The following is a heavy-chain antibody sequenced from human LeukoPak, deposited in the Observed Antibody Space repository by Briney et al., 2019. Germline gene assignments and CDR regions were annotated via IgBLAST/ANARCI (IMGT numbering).Heavy chain of an antibody. CDR2: IYSGGST. D-gene: IGHD3-22*01. CDR1: GFTVSSNY. CDR3: ARGGLLEGDYYDRTDEGGKYYFDY. J-gene: IGHJ4*02. V-gene: IGHV3-53*01. Sequence: PGGSLRLSCAASGFTVSSNYMSWVRQAPGKGLEWVSVIYSGGSTYYADSVKGRFTISRDNSKNTLYLQMNSLRAEDTAVYYCARGGLLEGDYYDRTDEGGKYYFDYWGQGTLVTVSS.